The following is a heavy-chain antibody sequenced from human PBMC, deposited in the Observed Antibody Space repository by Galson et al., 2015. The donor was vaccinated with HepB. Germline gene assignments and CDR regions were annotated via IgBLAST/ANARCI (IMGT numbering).Heavy chain of an antibody. D-gene: IGHD1-20*01. V-gene: IGHV3-30*18. CDR1: GFTFSSYG. CDR2: ISYDGSNK. CDR3: ANSLNWNQKLFDYYYYYMDV. J-gene: IGHJ6*03. Sequence: SLRLSCAASGFTFSSYGMHWVRQAPGKGLEWVAVISYDGSNKYYADSVKGRFTISRDNSKNTLYLQMNSLRAEDTAVYYCANSLNWNQKLFDYYYYYMDVWGKGTTVTVSS.